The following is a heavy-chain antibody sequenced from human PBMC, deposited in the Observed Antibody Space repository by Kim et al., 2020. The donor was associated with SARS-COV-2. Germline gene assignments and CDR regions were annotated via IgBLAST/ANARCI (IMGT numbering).Heavy chain of an antibody. V-gene: IGHV1-69*13. CDR3: AKEGSIFGVVDVLPDNYYYYGMDV. D-gene: IGHD3-3*01. CDR2: IIPIFGTA. Sequence: SVKVSCKASGGTFSSYAISWVRQAPGQGLEWMGGIIPIFGTANYAQKFQGRVTITADESTSTAYMELSSLRSEDTAVYYCAKEGSIFGVVDVLPDNYYYYGMDVWGQGTTVTVSS. J-gene: IGHJ6*02. CDR1: GGTFSSYA.